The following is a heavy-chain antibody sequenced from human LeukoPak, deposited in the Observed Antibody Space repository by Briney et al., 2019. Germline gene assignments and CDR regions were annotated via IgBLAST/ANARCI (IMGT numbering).Heavy chain of an antibody. Sequence: SETLSLTCTVSGGSISSYYWSWIRQPPGKGLEWIGCIYYSGSTNYNPSLKSRVTISVDTSKSQFSLKLSSVTAADTAVYYCARLSSGWNPNFDYWGQGTLVTVSS. D-gene: IGHD6-19*01. CDR2: IYYSGST. CDR1: GGSISSYY. CDR3: ARLSSGWNPNFDY. V-gene: IGHV4-59*12. J-gene: IGHJ4*02.